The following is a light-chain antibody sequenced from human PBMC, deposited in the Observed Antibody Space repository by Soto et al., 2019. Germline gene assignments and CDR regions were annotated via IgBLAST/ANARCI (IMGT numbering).Light chain of an antibody. J-gene: IGKJ4*01. CDR1: QSVLYSSNNKNY. CDR3: QQYYTTPGPT. CDR2: WAS. Sequence: DIVMTQSPDSLAVSLGERATINCKSSQSVLYSSNNKNYLAWYQHKAGQSPKLLFSWASTRESGVPDRFSGSGSGTDFTLTISSLQAEDVAVYFCQQYYTTPGPTFGGGTKVEIK. V-gene: IGKV4-1*01.